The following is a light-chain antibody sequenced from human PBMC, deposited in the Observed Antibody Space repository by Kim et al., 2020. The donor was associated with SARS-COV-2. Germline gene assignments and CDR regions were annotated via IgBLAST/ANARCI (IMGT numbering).Light chain of an antibody. CDR3: QSYDRSLSGSV. CDR1: SFNIGAAYD. Sequence: VTISCTGSSFNIGAAYDVHWYQQLPRRPPKLLIQGNNNRPSGVPDRFSGSKSGTSASLDITGLQAEDEAVYYCQSYDRSLSGSVFGGGTQLTVL. J-gene: IGLJ3*02. V-gene: IGLV1-40*01. CDR2: GNN.